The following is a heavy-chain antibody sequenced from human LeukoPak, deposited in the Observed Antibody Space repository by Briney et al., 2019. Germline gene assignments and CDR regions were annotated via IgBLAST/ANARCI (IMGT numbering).Heavy chain of an antibody. Sequence: GGSLRLSCAASGFTFSSYPMNWVRQAPGKGLEWVSSISSSATYISYADSVKGRFTISRDNAKNSLYLQMNSLRAEDTAVYRCARGSGWFGEFRPSDYWGQGTLVTVSS. V-gene: IGHV3-21*01. D-gene: IGHD3-10*01. CDR1: GFTFSSYP. J-gene: IGHJ4*02. CDR3: ARGSGWFGEFRPSDY. CDR2: ISSSATYI.